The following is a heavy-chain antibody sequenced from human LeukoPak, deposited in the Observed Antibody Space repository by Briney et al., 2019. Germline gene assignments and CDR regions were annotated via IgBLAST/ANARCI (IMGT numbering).Heavy chain of an antibody. CDR1: GYSISSGYY. D-gene: IGHD5-12*01. CDR2: IYHSGST. J-gene: IGHJ3*02. Sequence: SETLSLTCTVSGYSISSGYYWGWIRQPPGKGLEWIGSIYHSGSTYYNPSLKSRVTISVDTSKNQFSLNLSSVTAADTAVYYCARDPYNGYDAFDIWGQGTMVIVSS. V-gene: IGHV4-38-2*02. CDR3: ARDPYNGYDAFDI.